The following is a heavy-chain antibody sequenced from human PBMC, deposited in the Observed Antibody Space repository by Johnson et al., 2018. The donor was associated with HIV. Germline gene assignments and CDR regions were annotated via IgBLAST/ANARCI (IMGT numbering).Heavy chain of an antibody. CDR1: GFIFSSYG. J-gene: IGHJ3*02. CDR2: IWYDGSNK. D-gene: IGHD3-16*01. V-gene: IGHV3-33*06. CDR3: AKDRARADLPGEDAFDI. Sequence: QVQLVESGGGVVQPGRSLRLSCAASGFIFSSYGMHWVRQAPGKGLEWVAVIWYDGSNKYYADSVKGRFTISRDNSKNTLYLQMNSLRAEETSVYYCAKDRARADLPGEDAFDIGGQGTMVTVSS.